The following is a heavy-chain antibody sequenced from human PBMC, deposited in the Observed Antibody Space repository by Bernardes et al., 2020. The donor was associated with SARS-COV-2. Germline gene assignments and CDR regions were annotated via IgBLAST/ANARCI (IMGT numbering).Heavy chain of an antibody. D-gene: IGHD3-3*01. J-gene: IGHJ4*02. CDR2: IKKDGGDK. CDR3: ARVRFLKWVPDVIDY. Sequence: GGSLRLSCAGSGFTFDTYSMSWVRQAPGKGLEWVAIIKKDGGDKYYLDSVRGRFTISRDNAKNSQNLQMNSMRAEDTAVYYCARVRFLKWVPDVIDYWGQGTLVTVSS. CDR1: GFTFDTYS. V-gene: IGHV3-7*04.